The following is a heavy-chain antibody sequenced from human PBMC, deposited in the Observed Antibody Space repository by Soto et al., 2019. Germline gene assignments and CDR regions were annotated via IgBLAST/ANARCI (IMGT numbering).Heavy chain of an antibody. CDR2: INAGNGNI. Sequence: GASVKVSCTASGYTFTSYAMRWVRQAPGQRLEWMGWINAGNGNIKYSQKFQGRVTMTRDTSTSTVYMELSNLRSEDTAVYYCARGPYSSSAEFDPWGQGTLVTVPS. CDR1: GYTFTSYA. J-gene: IGHJ5*02. CDR3: ARGPYSSSAEFDP. D-gene: IGHD6-6*01. V-gene: IGHV1-3*01.